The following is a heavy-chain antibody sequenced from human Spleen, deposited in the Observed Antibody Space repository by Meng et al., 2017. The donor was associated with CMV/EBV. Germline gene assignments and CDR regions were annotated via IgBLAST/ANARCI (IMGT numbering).Heavy chain of an antibody. CDR1: GYTFTSYG. Sequence: ASVKVSCKASGYTFTSYGINWVRQAPGQGLEWMGWISAYNGNTNYAQKLQGRVTVTTDTSTSTAYMELRSLRSDDTAVYYCARLFGVVTENWFDPWGQGTLVTVSS. V-gene: IGHV1-18*01. D-gene: IGHD3-3*01. CDR2: ISAYNGNT. J-gene: IGHJ5*02. CDR3: ARLFGVVTENWFDP.